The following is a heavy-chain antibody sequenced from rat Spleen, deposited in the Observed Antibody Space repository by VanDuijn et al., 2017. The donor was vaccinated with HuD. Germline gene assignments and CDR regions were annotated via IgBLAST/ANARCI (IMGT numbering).Heavy chain of an antibody. D-gene: IGHD5-1*01. CDR3: ATGGSWFAY. CDR1: GFTFSDFY. V-gene: IGHV5-29*01. Sequence: EVLLVESGGGLVQPGRSLKLSCAASGFTFSDFYMAWVRQAPMKGLEWVATIGYGGSNTYYRGSVKGRFTISRDNAKSTLYLQMDSLRSEDTATYYCATGGSWFAYWGQGTLVTVSS. CDR2: IGYGGSNT. J-gene: IGHJ3*01.